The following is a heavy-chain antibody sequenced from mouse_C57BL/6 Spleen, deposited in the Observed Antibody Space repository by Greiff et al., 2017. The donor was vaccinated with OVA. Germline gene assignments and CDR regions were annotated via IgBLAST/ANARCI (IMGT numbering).Heavy chain of an antibody. V-gene: IGHV14-4*01. J-gene: IGHJ3*01. CDR2: IDPENGDT. CDR1: GFNIKDDY. D-gene: IGHD2-1*01. CDR3: TAIYYGNYEAY. Sequence: EVKLQQSGAELVRPGASVKLSCTASGFNIKDDYMHWVKQRPEQGLEWIGWIDPENGDTEYASKFQGKATITADTSSNTAYLQLSSLTSEDTAVYYCTAIYYGNYEAYWGQGTLVTVSA.